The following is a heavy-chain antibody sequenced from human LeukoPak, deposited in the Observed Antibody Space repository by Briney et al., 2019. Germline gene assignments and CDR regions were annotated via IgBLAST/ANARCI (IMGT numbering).Heavy chain of an antibody. D-gene: IGHD6-13*01. V-gene: IGHV1-2*02. CDR2: INPNSGGT. CDR1: GYTFTGYY. Sequence: GASVKVSCKASGYTFTGYYMHWVRQAPGQGLEWMGWINPNSGGTNYAQKFQGRVTMTRDTSISTAYMELSRLRSDDTAVYYCARSIAAAGKGVDYWGQGTLVTVSS. J-gene: IGHJ4*02. CDR3: ARSIAAAGKGVDY.